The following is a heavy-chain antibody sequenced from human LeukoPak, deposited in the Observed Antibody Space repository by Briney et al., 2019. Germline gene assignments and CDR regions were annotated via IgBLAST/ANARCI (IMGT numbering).Heavy chain of an antibody. D-gene: IGHD4-17*01. CDR2: IYAGGST. CDR1: GFTVGSNY. V-gene: IGHV3-53*01. Sequence: GGSLRLSCAASGFTVGSNYMSWVRQAPGKGLEWVSVIYAGGSTNYADSVKARFTISRENSKNTLYLQINSLRAEDTAVYYCARGGATYGFILAFWGQGTLVTVSS. J-gene: IGHJ4*02. CDR3: ARGGATYGFILAF.